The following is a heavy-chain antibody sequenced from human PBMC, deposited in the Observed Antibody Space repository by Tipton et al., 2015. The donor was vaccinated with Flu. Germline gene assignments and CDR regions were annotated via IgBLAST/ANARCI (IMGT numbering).Heavy chain of an antibody. Sequence: TLSLTCTVSGDSISSGYYWGWIRQPPGKGLEWIGETSHSGSTNYNPSLKSRVTISVDKSKNQFSLKLSSVTAADTAVYYCVRASLTSGRPVYLDYWGQGTLVTVSS. CDR2: TSHSGST. D-gene: IGHD6-19*01. CDR1: GDSISSGYY. CDR3: VRASLTSGRPVYLDY. J-gene: IGHJ4*02. V-gene: IGHV4-38-2*02.